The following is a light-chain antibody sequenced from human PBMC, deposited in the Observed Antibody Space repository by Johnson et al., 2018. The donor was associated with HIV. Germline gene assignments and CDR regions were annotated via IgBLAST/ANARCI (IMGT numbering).Light chain of an antibody. CDR3: GTWDSSLSAEV. CDR1: SSNIGNNY. CDR2: ENN. J-gene: IGLJ1*01. V-gene: IGLV1-51*02. Sequence: QSVLSQPPSVSAAPGQKVTISCSGSSSNIGNNYVSWYQQLPGTAPKLLIYENNKRPSGIPDRFSGSKSGTSATLGITGLQTGDEADYYCGTWDSSLSAEVFGTGTKVIFL.